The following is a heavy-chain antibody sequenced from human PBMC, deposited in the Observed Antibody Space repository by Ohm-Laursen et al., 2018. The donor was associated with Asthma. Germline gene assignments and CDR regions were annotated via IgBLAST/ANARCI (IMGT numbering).Heavy chain of an antibody. CDR1: GFSLSSYS. CDR2: ISSSSTSI. CDR3: ARDAVGAAGVHRHFDS. V-gene: IGHV3-21*01. D-gene: IGHD6-13*01. Sequence: SLRLSCAASGFSLSSYSMNWVRQAPGKGLEWLSSISSSSTSIFSADSVKGRFTISRDNARNSLYLQMHTLRVEDTAVYYCARDAVGAAGVHRHFDSWGQGTLVTVSS. J-gene: IGHJ4*02.